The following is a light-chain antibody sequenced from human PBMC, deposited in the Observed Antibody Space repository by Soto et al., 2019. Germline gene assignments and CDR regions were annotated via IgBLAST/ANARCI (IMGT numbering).Light chain of an antibody. CDR2: GTS. J-gene: IGKJ4*01. V-gene: IGKV1-5*03. CDR1: RSINSW. Sequence: DIQMTQSPSTLSASVGDRVTITCRASRSINSWLAWYQQKPGKAPRLLIYGTSYLQTGVPSRFSGSGSGTEFTLTISSLQPDDFATYYCQQYSLYPITFGGGTKVEIK. CDR3: QQYSLYPIT.